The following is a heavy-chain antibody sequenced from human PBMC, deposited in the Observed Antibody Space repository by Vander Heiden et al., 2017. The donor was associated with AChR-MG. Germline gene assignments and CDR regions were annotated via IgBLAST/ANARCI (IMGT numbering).Heavy chain of an antibody. CDR3: AKDIDDYGGPTDY. D-gene: IGHD4-17*01. J-gene: IGHJ4*02. Sequence: QVQLVESGGGVVQPGRSLRLSCAASGFTFSSYGMHWVRQAPGKGLEWVAVISYDGSNKYYADSVKGRFTISRDNSKNTLYLQMNSLRAEDTAVYYCAKDIDDYGGPTDYWGQGTLVPSPQ. CDR1: GFTFSSYG. V-gene: IGHV3-30*18. CDR2: ISYDGSNK.